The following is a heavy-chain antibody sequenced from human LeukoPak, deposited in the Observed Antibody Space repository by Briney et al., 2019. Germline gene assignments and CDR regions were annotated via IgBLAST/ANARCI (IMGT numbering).Heavy chain of an antibody. CDR2: IYSGGST. CDR1: GFTVSSNY. V-gene: IGHV3-66*01. Sequence: GGSLRLSCAASGFTVSSNYMSWVRQAPGKGLEWVSVIYSGGSTYYADSVKGRFTISRDNSKNTLYLQMNSLRAEDTAVYYCARSAVVAATPVDYYYGMDVWGQGTTVTVSS. J-gene: IGHJ6*02. D-gene: IGHD2-15*01. CDR3: ARSAVVAATPVDYYYGMDV.